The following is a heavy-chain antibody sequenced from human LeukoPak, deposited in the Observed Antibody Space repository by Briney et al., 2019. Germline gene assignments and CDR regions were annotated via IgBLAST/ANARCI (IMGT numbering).Heavy chain of an antibody. CDR3: AKDGRSSSWSPPYWYFDL. V-gene: IGHV3-23*01. D-gene: IGHD6-13*01. CDR1: GFTFSSYA. J-gene: IGHJ2*01. Sequence: GGSLRLSCAASGFTFSSYAMSWVRQAPGKGLEWVSAISGSGGSTYYTDSVKGRFTISRDNSKNTLYLQMNSLRAEDTAVYYCAKDGRSSSWSPPYWYFDLWGRGTLVTVSS. CDR2: ISGSGGST.